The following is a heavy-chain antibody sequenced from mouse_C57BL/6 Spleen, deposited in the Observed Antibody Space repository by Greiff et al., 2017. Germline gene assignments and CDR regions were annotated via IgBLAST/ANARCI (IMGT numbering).Heavy chain of an antibody. CDR3: ARKEDSSGFRGPWFAY. CDR2: IYPGDGDT. CDR1: GYAFSSYW. V-gene: IGHV1-80*01. D-gene: IGHD3-2*02. J-gene: IGHJ3*01. Sequence: QVQLKESGAELVKPGASVKISCKASGYAFSSYWMNWVKQRPGKGLEWIGQIYPGDGDTNYNGKFKGKATLTADKSSSTAYMQLSSLTSEDSAVYFCARKEDSSGFRGPWFAYWGQGTLVTVSA.